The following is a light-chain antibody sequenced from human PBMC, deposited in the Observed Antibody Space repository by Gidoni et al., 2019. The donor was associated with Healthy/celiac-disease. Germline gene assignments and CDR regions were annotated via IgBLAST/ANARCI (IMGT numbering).Light chain of an antibody. V-gene: IGLV2-14*01. CDR1: SSDVGGYNY. CDR3: SSYTSSSTVV. CDR2: AVS. J-gene: IGLJ2*01. Sequence: QSALTQPATVSGSPGQSINISCTGTSSDVGGYNYVPWYQQPPGKAPKLMIYAVSNRPSGVSNRFSGSKSGNTASLTISGLQAEDEADYYCSSYTSSSTVVFGGGTKLTVL.